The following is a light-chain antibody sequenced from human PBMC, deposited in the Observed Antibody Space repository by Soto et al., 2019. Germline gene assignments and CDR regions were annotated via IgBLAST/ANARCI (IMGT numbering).Light chain of an antibody. CDR1: QSVSSN. V-gene: IGKV3-15*01. J-gene: IGKJ5*01. CDR2: GAS. Sequence: EIVMTQSPATLSVSPGERATLSCRASQSVSSNLAWYQQKPGQAPRLLFYGASTRATGIPVRFSASGSGTEFTLTISSLQSEDFAVYYCQQRSNPITFGQGTRLEIK. CDR3: QQRSNPIT.